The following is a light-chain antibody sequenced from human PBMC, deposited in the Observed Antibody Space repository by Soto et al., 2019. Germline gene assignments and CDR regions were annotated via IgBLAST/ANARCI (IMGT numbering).Light chain of an antibody. CDR1: SSNIGAGYD. Sequence: QSVLTQPPSVSAAPGQKVTISCSGSSSNIGAGYDVHWYQQLPGTAPKLLIYANGNRPSGVPDRFSGSKSGTSASLAITGLQAEDEADYYCQSYDRSLSGYVLGTGTKVTV. CDR3: QSYDRSLSGYV. CDR2: ANG. J-gene: IGLJ1*01. V-gene: IGLV1-40*01.